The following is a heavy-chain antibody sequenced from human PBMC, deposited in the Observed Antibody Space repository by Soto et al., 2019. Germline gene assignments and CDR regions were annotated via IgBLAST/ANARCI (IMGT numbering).Heavy chain of an antibody. CDR2: IIPILGTA. CDR3: AYIAAAGYDITNWFDP. V-gene: IGHV1-69*06. D-gene: IGHD6-13*01. J-gene: IGHJ5*02. Sequence: QVQLVQSGAEVKKPGSSVKVSCKASGGTFSSYAISWVRQAPGQGLEWMGGIIPILGTANYSQKFQGRVTITADKSTSTAYMEMSSLRSEDTAVYYCAYIAAAGYDITNWFDPWGQGTLVTVSS. CDR1: GGTFSSYA.